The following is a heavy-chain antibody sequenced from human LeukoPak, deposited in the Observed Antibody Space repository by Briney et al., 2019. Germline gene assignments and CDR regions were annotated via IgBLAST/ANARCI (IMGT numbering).Heavy chain of an antibody. J-gene: IGHJ3*02. CDR3: ARGPYYDSSGYLKGSAFDI. Sequence: SVKVSYKASGGTFSSYAISWVRQAPGQGLEWMGGIIPIFGTANYAQKFQGRVTITTDESTSTAYMELSSLRSEDTAVYYCARGPYYDSSGYLKGSAFDIWGQGTMVTVSS. CDR2: IIPIFGTA. CDR1: GGTFSSYA. V-gene: IGHV1-69*05. D-gene: IGHD3-22*01.